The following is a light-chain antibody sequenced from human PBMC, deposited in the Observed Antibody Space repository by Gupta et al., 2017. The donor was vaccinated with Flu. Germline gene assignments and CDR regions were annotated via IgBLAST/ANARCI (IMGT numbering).Light chain of an antibody. J-gene: IGKJ2*01. V-gene: IGKV3-11*01. CDR1: QSVSSY. CDR2: DAS. CDR3: QQRSNWPPT. Sequence: DIVLTQSPATLSLSPGERATLYCRASQSVSSYLAWYQQKPGQAPRLLIYDASNRATGIPARFSGSGSGTDFTLTISSLEPEDFAVYYCQQRSNWPPTFGQGTRLEIK.